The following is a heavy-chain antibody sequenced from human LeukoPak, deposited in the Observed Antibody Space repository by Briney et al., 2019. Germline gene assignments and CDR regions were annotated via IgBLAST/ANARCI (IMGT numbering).Heavy chain of an antibody. CDR2: ISGSSSYI. V-gene: IGHV3-21*01. CDR1: EFTFSTYY. Sequence: PGGSLRLSCAASEFTFSTYYMNWVRQAPGKGLEWISSISGSSSYIYYTDSVKGRFTISRDNAKNSLFLHMKSLRAEDTAVYYCARARSYGSGRIIFDYWGQGTLVTVSS. CDR3: ARARSYGSGRIIFDY. J-gene: IGHJ4*02. D-gene: IGHD3-10*01.